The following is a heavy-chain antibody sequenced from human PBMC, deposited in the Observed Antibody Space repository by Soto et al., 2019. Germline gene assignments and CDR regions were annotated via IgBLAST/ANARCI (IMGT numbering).Heavy chain of an antibody. J-gene: IGHJ6*02. CDR3: ARDLWGYCGTDCYPLDV. CDR1: GGSISGYY. V-gene: IGHV4-59*01. CDR2: MYKTGST. D-gene: IGHD2-21*02. Sequence: SEALSLTCTVSGGSISGYYWSWIRQPPGKGLEWIGYMYKTGSTVYNPSFKSRVTISVDTSKNQFSLKLNSVTAADTAVYYCARDLWGYCGTDCYPLDVWGQGTTVT.